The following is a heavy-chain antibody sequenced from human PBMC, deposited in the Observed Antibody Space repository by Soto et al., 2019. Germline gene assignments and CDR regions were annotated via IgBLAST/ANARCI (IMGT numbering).Heavy chain of an antibody. D-gene: IGHD1-20*01. V-gene: IGHV3-23*01. Sequence: EVQLLQSGGELVQPGGSLRLSCVGSGFTFRGDAMSWVRQAPGKGLEWVSSISGSGQMTHYADSVKGRFTISRDNSRDTVFLEMKSLRVDDTAVYYCAWSEMTYNWNDWGQGTLVTVSS. CDR3: AWSEMTYNWND. CDR2: ISGSGQMT. J-gene: IGHJ4*02. CDR1: GFTFRGDA.